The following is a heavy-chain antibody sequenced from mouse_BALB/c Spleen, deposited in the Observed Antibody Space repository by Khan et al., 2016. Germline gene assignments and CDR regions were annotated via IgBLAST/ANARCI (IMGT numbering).Heavy chain of an antibody. J-gene: IGHJ2*01. CDR1: AYTFTSYV. V-gene: IGHV1S136*01. CDR3: ARSTMITFFDY. Sequence: VRLQQSGPELVKPGASVKMSCKASAYTFTSYVMHWVKQKPGQGLEWIGYINPYNDGTKYNEKFKGKATLTSDKSSSTAYMELSSLTSEDSAVYYCARSTMITFFDYWGQGTTLTVSS. CDR2: INPYNDGT. D-gene: IGHD2-4*01.